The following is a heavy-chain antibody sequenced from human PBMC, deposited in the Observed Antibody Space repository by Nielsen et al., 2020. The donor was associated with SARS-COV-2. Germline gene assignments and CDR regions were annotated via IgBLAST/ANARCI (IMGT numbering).Heavy chain of an antibody. Sequence: WVRQAPGQGLEWMGRINPNSGGTNYAQKFQGRVTMTRDTSISTAYMELSRLRSDDTAVYYCASGSGSYYRSYFDYWGQGTLVTVSS. D-gene: IGHD3-10*01. CDR3: ASGSGSYYRSYFDY. J-gene: IGHJ4*02. CDR2: INPNSGGT. V-gene: IGHV1-2*06.